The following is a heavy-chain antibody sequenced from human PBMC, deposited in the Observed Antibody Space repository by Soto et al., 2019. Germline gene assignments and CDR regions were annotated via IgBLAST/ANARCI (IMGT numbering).Heavy chain of an antibody. CDR1: GFTFSSYS. Sequence: EVRLVESGGGLVKPGGSLRLSCAASGFTFSSYSMNWVRQAPGKGLEWVSCISTSGSGIYYADSVKGRFTISRDNAKNSLYLQMDSLRAEDTAVYYCARDYYERSGYFWGQGTLVTVSA. V-gene: IGHV3-21*02. CDR2: ISTSGSGI. D-gene: IGHD3-22*01. CDR3: ARDYYERSGYF. J-gene: IGHJ4*02.